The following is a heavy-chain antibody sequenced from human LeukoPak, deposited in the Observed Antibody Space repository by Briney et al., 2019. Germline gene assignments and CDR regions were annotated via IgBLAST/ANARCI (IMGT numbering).Heavy chain of an antibody. Sequence: ASVKVSCKASGYTFTSYGISWVRQAPGQGLEWMGWISAYNGNTNYAQKLQGRVTMTTDTSTSTAYMELRSLRSDDTAVYYCAREAPVTSRSITVSGPHWYFDLWGRGTLVTVSS. CDR3: AREAPVTSRSITVSGPHWYFDL. V-gene: IGHV1-18*01. D-gene: IGHD3-10*01. CDR2: ISAYNGNT. CDR1: GYTFTSYG. J-gene: IGHJ2*01.